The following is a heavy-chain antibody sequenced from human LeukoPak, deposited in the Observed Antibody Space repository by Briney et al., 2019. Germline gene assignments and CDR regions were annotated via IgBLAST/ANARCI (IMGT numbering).Heavy chain of an antibody. V-gene: IGHV4-39*07. CDR1: GGSISSSSYY. CDR3: ARGASFGSGEYY. J-gene: IGHJ4*02. D-gene: IGHD3-10*01. CDR2: IYYSGST. Sequence: PSETLSLTCTVSGGSISSSSYYWGWIRQPPGKGLEWIGSIYYSGSTYYNPSLKSRVTISVDTSKNQFSLKLSSVTAADTAVYYCARGASFGSGEYYWGQGTLVTVSS.